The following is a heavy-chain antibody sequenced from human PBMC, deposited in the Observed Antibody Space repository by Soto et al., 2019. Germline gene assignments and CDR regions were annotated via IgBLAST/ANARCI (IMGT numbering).Heavy chain of an antibody. CDR1: GGSISSSSYY. CDR2: IYYSGST. Sequence: SETLSLTCTVSGGSISSSSYYWGWIRQPPGKGLEWIGSIYYSGSTYYNPSLKSRVTISVDTSKNQFSLKLSSVTAADTAVYYCARGRITMIVVVNDAFDIWGQGTMVTVS. CDR3: ARGRITMIVVVNDAFDI. J-gene: IGHJ3*02. V-gene: IGHV4-39*01. D-gene: IGHD3-22*01.